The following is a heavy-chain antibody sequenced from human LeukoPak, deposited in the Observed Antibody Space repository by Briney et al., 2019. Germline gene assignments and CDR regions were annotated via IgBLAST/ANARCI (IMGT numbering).Heavy chain of an antibody. V-gene: IGHV7-4-1*02. Sequence: ASVKVSCKASGYTFTSYAMNWVRQAPGQGLEWMGWINTNTGNPTYAQGFTGRFVFSLDTSVSTTYLQISSLKAEDTAVYYCARVPRIYTKYTSSDDYMDVWGKGTTVTVSS. J-gene: IGHJ6*03. CDR2: INTNTGNP. CDR1: GYTFTSYA. CDR3: ARVPRIYTKYTSSDDYMDV. D-gene: IGHD2-2*01.